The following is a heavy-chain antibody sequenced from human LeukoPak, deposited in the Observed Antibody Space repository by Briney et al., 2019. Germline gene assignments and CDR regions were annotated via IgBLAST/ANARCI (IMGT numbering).Heavy chain of an antibody. CDR3: ARDQTRYYYYYMDV. D-gene: IGHD1-1*01. Sequence: GGSLRLSCAASGFTFSSYGMNWGRQAPGKGLEWVSYISSSGSTIYYADSVKGRFTISRDNAKNSLYLQMNSLRAEDTAVYYCARDQTRYYYYYMDVWGKGTTVTISS. V-gene: IGHV3-48*04. J-gene: IGHJ6*03. CDR2: ISSSGSTI. CDR1: GFTFSSYG.